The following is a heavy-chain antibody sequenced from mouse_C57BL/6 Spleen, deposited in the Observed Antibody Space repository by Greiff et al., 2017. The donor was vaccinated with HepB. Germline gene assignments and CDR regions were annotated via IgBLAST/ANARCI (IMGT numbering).Heavy chain of an antibody. V-gene: IGHV5-6*01. CDR1: GFTFSSYG. Sequence: EVQGVESGGDLVKPGGSLKLSCAASGFTFSSYGMSWVRQTPDKRLEWVATISSGGSYTYYPDSVKGRFTISRDNAKNTLYLQMSILKSEDTAMYYCARQPYYGSSYYFDYWGQGTTLTVSS. CDR3: ARQPYYGSSYYFDY. D-gene: IGHD1-1*01. J-gene: IGHJ2*01. CDR2: ISSGGSYT.